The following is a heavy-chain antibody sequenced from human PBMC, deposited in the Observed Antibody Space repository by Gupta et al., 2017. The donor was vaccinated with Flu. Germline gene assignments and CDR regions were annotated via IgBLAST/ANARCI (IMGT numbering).Heavy chain of an antibody. CDR3: VKWSGVAYLGYYMDI. D-gene: IGHD2-15*01. CDR2: ISYQEGSGT. V-gene: IGHV3-30*18. CDR1: GYIFTEYG. J-gene: IGHJ6*03. Sequence: QVQLVQSGGGVVQPGTSLRLSCTASGYIFTEYGLHWVTQATGKGLEWVALISYQEGSGTFHADSVLGRFTISRDNSRNTLLLQMNNLRPEDTAVYYCVKWSGVAYLGYYMDIWGKGTTVIVSS.